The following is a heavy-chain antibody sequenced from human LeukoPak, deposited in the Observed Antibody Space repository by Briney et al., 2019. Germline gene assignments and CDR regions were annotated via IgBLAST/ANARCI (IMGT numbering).Heavy chain of an antibody. CDR2: INPNSGGT. CDR1: GSTFTGYY. J-gene: IGHJ4*02. Sequence: ASVKVSCKASGSTFTGYYMHWVRQAPGQGLEWMGWINPNSGGTNYAQKFQGRVTMTRDTSISTAYMELSRLRSDDTAVYYCARDPSGAYCGGDCFFPPDYWGQGTLVTVSS. V-gene: IGHV1-2*02. D-gene: IGHD2-21*02. CDR3: ARDPSGAYCGGDCFFPPDY.